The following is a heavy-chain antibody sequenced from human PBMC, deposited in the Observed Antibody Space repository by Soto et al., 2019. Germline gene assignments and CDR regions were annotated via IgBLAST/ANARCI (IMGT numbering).Heavy chain of an antibody. V-gene: IGHV3-30*18. CDR2: ISYDGSNK. Sequence: QVQLVESGGGVVQPGRSLRLSCAASGFTFSSYGMHWVRQAPGKGLEWVAVISYDGSNKYYADSVKGRFTISRDNSKNTLDLQMNSLRAEDTAGYYCAKDQLRGVRGVITYYYGMDVWGQGTTVTVSS. CDR1: GFTFSSYG. D-gene: IGHD3-10*01. J-gene: IGHJ6*02. CDR3: AKDQLRGVRGVITYYYGMDV.